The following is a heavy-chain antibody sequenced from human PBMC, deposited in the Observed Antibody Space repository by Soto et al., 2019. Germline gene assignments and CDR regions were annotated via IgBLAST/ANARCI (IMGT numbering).Heavy chain of an antibody. CDR1: GGTFSSYA. Sequence: QVQLVQSGAEVKKPGSSVKVSCKASGGTFSSYAISWVRQAPGQGLEWMGGIIPIFGTANYAQKFQGRVTITADESTSTAYMELSSLGSEDTAVYYCASIYCSGGSCYSEPIDYWGQGTLVTVSS. V-gene: IGHV1-69*01. D-gene: IGHD2-15*01. CDR3: ASIYCSGGSCYSEPIDY. CDR2: IIPIFGTA. J-gene: IGHJ4*02.